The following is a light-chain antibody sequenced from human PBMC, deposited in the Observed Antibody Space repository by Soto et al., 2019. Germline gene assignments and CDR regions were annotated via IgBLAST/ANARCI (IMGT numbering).Light chain of an antibody. J-gene: IGKJ5*01. CDR2: DAS. V-gene: IGKV3-11*01. Sequence: EIVLTQSPATLSLSPGERATISCRASQSVSSYLAWYQQKPGQAPRLLIYDASNRATGIPARFSGSGSGTDFTLTISSLEPEDFAVYYCQQRSNWPPITFGQGTRWRL. CDR3: QQRSNWPPIT. CDR1: QSVSSY.